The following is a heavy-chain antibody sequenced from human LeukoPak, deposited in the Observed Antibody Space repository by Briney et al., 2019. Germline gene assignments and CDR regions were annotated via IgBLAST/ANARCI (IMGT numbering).Heavy chain of an antibody. CDR1: GFTFSSYT. D-gene: IGHD5-18*01. CDR2: ITSGSYI. Sequence: PGGSLRLSCAASGFTFSSYTMSWVRQAPWKGLEWVSSITSGSYIYYADSVKGRFTISRDNAKNSLFLQMNSLRSADTAVYYCARQGDIYGPYALDYWGQGTLVTVSS. CDR3: ARQGDIYGPYALDY. V-gene: IGHV3-21*01. J-gene: IGHJ4*02.